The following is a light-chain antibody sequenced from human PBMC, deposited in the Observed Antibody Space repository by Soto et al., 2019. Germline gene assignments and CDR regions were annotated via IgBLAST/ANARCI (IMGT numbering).Light chain of an antibody. CDR2: SSN. Sequence: QSVLTQPPSASGTPGQRVTIPCSGTHSNIGRNSVNWYLQLPGTAPRLLIFSSNQRPFGVPDRFSGSRSVTSASLAITGLRSEDDAYYYCAAWDDSLNGRVFGGGTKVTVL. CDR1: HSNIGRNS. V-gene: IGLV1-44*01. CDR3: AAWDDSLNGRV. J-gene: IGLJ3*02.